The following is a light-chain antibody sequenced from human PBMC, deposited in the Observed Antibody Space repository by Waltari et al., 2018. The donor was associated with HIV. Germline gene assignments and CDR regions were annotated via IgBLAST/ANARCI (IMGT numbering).Light chain of an antibody. CDR1: NNDVGFSDY. CDR3: CAYAGSYSVV. Sequence: QSALTQPRSMSGSPGQSVTISCTGTNNDVGFSDYVSWFQQHPGKVPKLIISDVSKRPPGVPDRFSGSSDNTASLTISGLQPEDEAHYYCCAYAGSYSVVFGGGTKLTVL. J-gene: IGLJ2*01. V-gene: IGLV2-11*01. CDR2: DVS.